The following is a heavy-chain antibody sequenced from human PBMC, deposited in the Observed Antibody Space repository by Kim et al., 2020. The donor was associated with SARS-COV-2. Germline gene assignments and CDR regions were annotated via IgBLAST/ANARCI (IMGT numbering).Heavy chain of an antibody. D-gene: IGHD6-6*01. Sequence: GGSLRLSCAASGFTLSSNWMHWVRQAPGKGLVWVSRISSDGSTTYYADSVKGRFTISRDNARNTLYLQMNSLRAEDTAVYYCARWIYSSSGGDYWGQGTLVTVSS. CDR2: ISSDGSTT. J-gene: IGHJ4*02. CDR1: GFTLSSNW. CDR3: ARWIYSSSGGDY. V-gene: IGHV3-74*01.